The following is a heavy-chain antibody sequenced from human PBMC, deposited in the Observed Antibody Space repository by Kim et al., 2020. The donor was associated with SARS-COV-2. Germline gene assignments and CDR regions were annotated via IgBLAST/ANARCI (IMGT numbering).Heavy chain of an antibody. J-gene: IGHJ1*01. CDR3: TRSRGPGYGSSWYYGKDYFPH. D-gene: IGHD6-13*01. CDR2: TYFRSKWFN. CDR1: GDSVSSNTGA. V-gene: IGHV6-1*01. Sequence: SQTLSLTCAISGDSVSSNTGAWNWIRQSPSRGLEWLGRTYFRSKWFNDYALSVKSRITINPDTSKNQLSLHLKSVTPEDTAVYYCTRSRGPGYGSSWYYGKDYFPHWGQGTLVTVSS.